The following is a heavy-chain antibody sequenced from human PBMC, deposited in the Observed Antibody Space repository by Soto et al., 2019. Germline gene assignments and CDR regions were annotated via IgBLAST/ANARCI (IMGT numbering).Heavy chain of an antibody. V-gene: IGHV4-31*03. D-gene: IGHD6-19*01. J-gene: IGHJ4*02. CDR3: AREMYSSGWYFDY. CDR2: IYYSGST. Sequence: SETLSLTCTVSGGSISSGGYYWSWIRQHPGKGLEWIGYIYYSGSTYYNPSLKSRVTISVDTSKNQFSLKLSSVTAADTAVYYCAREMYSSGWYFDYWGQGTLVTVSS. CDR1: GGSISSGGYY.